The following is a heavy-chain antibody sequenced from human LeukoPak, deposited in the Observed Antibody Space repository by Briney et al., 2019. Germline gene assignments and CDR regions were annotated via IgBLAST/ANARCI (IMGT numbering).Heavy chain of an antibody. J-gene: IGHJ5*02. V-gene: IGHV1-69*04. CDR3: ARQVPARGFFRGTWFDP. D-gene: IGHD3-10*01. Sequence: ASVKVSCKASGGTFSSYAIRWVRQAPGQGLEWMGRIIPILGIANYAKKFQGRVTITAAKSTSPAYMKLSSLRSEDTAVYYCARQVPARGFFRGTWFDPWGQGTLVTVSS. CDR2: IIPILGIA. CDR1: GGTFSSYA.